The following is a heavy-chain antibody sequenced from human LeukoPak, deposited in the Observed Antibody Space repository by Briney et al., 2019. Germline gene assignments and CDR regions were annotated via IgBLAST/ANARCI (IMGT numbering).Heavy chain of an antibody. CDR2: IKSETDGGTT. CDR1: GFTFTDAW. D-gene: IGHD3-16*01. J-gene: IGHJ4*02. CDR3: TTDPSVWDF. V-gene: IGHV3-15*01. Sequence: GGSLRLSCEASGFTFTDAWMMWVRQAPGKGLEWVGRIKSETDGGTTDYAAPVKGRFNISRDDSKTTLRLQMNSLKTEDTAVYYCTTDPSVWDFWGQGTLVTVSS.